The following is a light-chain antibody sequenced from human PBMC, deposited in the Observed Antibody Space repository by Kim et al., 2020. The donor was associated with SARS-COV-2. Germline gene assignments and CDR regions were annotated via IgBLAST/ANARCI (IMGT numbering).Light chain of an antibody. J-gene: IGKJ1*01. CDR1: QSVSSN. CDR3: QQYNNWPGT. Sequence: EIVMTQSPATLSVSPGERATLSCRASQSVSSNLAWYQQKPGTAPRLLIYGESTRATGIPARFSGSGSGTEFTLTISSLQSEAFAVYYCQQYNNWPGTFGQGTKVDIK. CDR2: GES. V-gene: IGKV3-15*01.